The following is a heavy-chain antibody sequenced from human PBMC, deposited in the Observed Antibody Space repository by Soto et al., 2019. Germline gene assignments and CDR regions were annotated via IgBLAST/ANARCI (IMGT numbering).Heavy chain of an antibody. J-gene: IGHJ5*02. Sequence: SVTLSLTCTVLCYSINSQYWSWIVQPPGKGLEWIGYIYYSESTNYNPSLKSRVIISVDTSKNQFSLRLSSVTAADTAVYYCARAYYDTSGNSLDPWGQGTLVTVS. V-gene: IGHV4-59*07. CDR3: ARAYYDTSGNSLDP. D-gene: IGHD3-22*01. CDR1: CYSINSQY. CDR2: IYYSEST.